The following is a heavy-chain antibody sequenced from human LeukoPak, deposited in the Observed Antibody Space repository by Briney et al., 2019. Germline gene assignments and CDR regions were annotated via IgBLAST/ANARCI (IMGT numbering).Heavy chain of an antibody. V-gene: IGHV3-30*02. D-gene: IGHD6-6*01. J-gene: IGHJ4*02. CDR2: IRHDEANS. CDR3: AKEYTPSSPLGELDS. Sequence: PGGSLRLSCAASGSTFSSYAMSWVRQAPGKGLEWVAVIRHDEANSFYADSVQGRFTISRDTSKKLLYLQMNSLRVEDTAVYYCAKEYTPSSPLGELDSWGQGTLVTVSS. CDR1: GSTFSSYA.